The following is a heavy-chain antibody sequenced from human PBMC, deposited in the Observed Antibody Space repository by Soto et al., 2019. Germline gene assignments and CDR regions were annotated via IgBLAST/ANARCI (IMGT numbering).Heavy chain of an antibody. V-gene: IGHV3-23*01. Sequence: GGSLRLSCAASGFTFSSYAMSWVRQAPGKGLEWVSAISGSGGSTYYADSVKGRFTISRDNSKNTLYLQMNSLRAEDTAVYYCAKIYGSGSYSGLYYYYGMDVWGQGTTVTVSS. CDR2: ISGSGGST. CDR3: AKIYGSGSYSGLYYYYGMDV. J-gene: IGHJ6*02. CDR1: GFTFSSYA. D-gene: IGHD3-10*01.